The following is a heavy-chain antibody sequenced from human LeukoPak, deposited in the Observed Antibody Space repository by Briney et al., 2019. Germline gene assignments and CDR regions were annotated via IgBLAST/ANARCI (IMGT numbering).Heavy chain of an antibody. CDR2: IYPGDSDT. CDR3: ARRGEAMDPFDY. Sequence: GESLKISCKGSRYSFTSYWIGWVRQMPGKGLEWMGIIYPGDSDTRYSPSFQGQVTISADKSINTAYLQWSSLRASDTAIYYCARRGEAMDPFDYWGQGTLVTVSS. V-gene: IGHV5-51*01. CDR1: RYSFTSYW. D-gene: IGHD5-18*01. J-gene: IGHJ4*02.